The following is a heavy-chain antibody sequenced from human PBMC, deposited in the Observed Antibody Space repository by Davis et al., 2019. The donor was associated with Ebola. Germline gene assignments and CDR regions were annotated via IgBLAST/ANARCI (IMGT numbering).Heavy chain of an antibody. CDR1: GFTLSSYW. D-gene: IGHD3-10*01. CDR2: MNEAGTIT. CDR3: AKDFGGHSDF. V-gene: IGHV3-74*01. Sequence: PGGSLRLSCAASGFTLSSYWMHWVRQAPGKGLVWVARMNEAGTITSYAGSVKGRFTIFRDNARNTLYLQMNNLGADDTAIYYCAKDFGGHSDFWGQGTLVTVSS. J-gene: IGHJ4*02.